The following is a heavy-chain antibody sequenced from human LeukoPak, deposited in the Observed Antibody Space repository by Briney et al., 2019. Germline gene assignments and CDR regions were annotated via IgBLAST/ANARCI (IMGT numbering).Heavy chain of an antibody. J-gene: IGHJ4*02. V-gene: IGHV4-4*07. CDR2: INTSGST. CDR1: GGSISSYY. Sequence: PSETLSLTCTVSGGSISSYYWSWIWQPAGQRLEWIGRINTSGSTNYKPSLKSRVTMSVDTSKNQFSLKLSSVTAADTAVYYCARDNRGYDYWGQGTLVTVSS. D-gene: IGHD2/OR15-2a*01. CDR3: ARDNRGYDY.